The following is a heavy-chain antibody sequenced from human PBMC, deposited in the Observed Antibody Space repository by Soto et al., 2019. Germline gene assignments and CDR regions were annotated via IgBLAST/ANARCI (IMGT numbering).Heavy chain of an antibody. D-gene: IGHD6-6*01. Sequence: QVQLVESGGGVVQPETSLRLSCAASGFTFSRNGMHWVRQAPGKGLEWVAVISYDGSNKYYADSVKGRFTISRDNSKNTLYLQMNSLRADDTAVSYCAKRIESRSPYGADYFDYWGQGTLVTVSS. J-gene: IGHJ4*02. CDR3: AKRIESRSPYGADYFDY. CDR1: GFTFSRNG. V-gene: IGHV3-30*18. CDR2: ISYDGSNK.